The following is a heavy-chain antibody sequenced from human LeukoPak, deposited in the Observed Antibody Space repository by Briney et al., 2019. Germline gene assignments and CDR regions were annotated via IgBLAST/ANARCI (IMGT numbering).Heavy chain of an antibody. CDR1: GYTFTSYG. CDR2: ISAYNGNT. J-gene: IGHJ6*03. CDR3: ARDKQLDWAHYYYYYMDV. V-gene: IGHV1-18*01. Sequence: ASVKVSCKASGYTFTSYGISWVRQAPGQGLEWMGWISAYNGNTNYAQKLQGRVTMTTDTSTSTAYMELRSLRSDDTAVYYCARDKQLDWAHYYYYYMDVWGKGTTVTVS. D-gene: IGHD1-1*01.